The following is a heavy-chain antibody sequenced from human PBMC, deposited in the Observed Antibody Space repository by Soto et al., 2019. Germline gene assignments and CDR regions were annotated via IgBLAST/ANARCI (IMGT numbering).Heavy chain of an antibody. CDR3: ARGGPFYYGSGTTSYYYGMDV. CDR2: INPNSGGT. CDR1: GYPFTGYY. V-gene: IGHV1-2*04. J-gene: IGHJ6*02. Sequence: ASLKVSCKASGYPFTGYYMHWVRQAPGQGLEWMGWINPNSGGTNYAQKFQGWVTMTRDTSISTAYMELSKLRSDDTAVYYCARGGPFYYGSGTTSYYYGMDVWGQGTTVTVSS. D-gene: IGHD3-10*01.